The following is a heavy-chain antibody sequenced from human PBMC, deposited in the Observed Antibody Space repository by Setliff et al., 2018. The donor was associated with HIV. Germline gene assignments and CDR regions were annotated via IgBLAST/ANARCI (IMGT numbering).Heavy chain of an antibody. CDR2: IPPRGST. CDR3: ARARRAGSGPKYFQH. D-gene: IGHD2-15*01. J-gene: IGHJ1*01. CDR1: GGSFNGYY. V-gene: IGHV4-34*01. Sequence: SETLSLTCAVYGGSFNGYYWSSIRQPPGKGLEWIGEIPPRGSTNYNPSLKSRVTMSVDKSKNQFSLRLSSVTAADTAVYYCARARRAGSGPKYFQHWGQGTQVTVSS.